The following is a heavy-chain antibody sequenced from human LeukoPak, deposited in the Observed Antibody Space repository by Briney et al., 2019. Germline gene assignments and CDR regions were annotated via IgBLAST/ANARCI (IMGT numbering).Heavy chain of an antibody. J-gene: IGHJ4*02. D-gene: IGHD2-2*01. CDR3: SGRDSSRNPWAY. V-gene: IGHV3-7*01. CDR1: GFTFNTFW. CDR2: IRPDGSDK. Sequence: GGSLRLSCAASGFTFNTFWMSWVRLAPGRGLEWLANIRPDGSDKYYVDSVRGRFTISRDNGKNLVYLEMNSLRVEDTAVYYCSGRDSSRNPWAYWGQGTLVSVSS.